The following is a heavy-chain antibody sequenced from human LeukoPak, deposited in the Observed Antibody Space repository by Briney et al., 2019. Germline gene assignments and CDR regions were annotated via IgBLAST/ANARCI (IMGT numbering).Heavy chain of an antibody. CDR3: AGAQADCGGDCYSTYFDY. CDR2: INHSGST. Sequence: KPSETLSLTCAVYGGSFRGYYWSWIRQPPGKGLEWIGEINHSGSTNYNPSLKSRVTISVDTSKNQFSLKLSSVTAADTAVYYCAGAQADCGGDCYSTYFDYWGQGTLVTVSS. D-gene: IGHD2-21*02. V-gene: IGHV4-34*01. CDR1: GGSFRGYY. J-gene: IGHJ4*02.